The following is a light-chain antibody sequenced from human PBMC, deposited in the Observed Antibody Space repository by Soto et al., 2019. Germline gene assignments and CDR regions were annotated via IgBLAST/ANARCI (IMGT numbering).Light chain of an antibody. CDR1: QAISSW. Sequence: DIQMTQSPSSVSASVGDRVTITCRASQAISSWLAWYQQKPGKAPKLLIYAASNLQSGVPSRFSGSGSRTDFTLTISSLQPEDFSTYYCQQANSFPLTFGGGTKVDIK. CDR2: AAS. J-gene: IGKJ4*01. V-gene: IGKV1D-12*01. CDR3: QQANSFPLT.